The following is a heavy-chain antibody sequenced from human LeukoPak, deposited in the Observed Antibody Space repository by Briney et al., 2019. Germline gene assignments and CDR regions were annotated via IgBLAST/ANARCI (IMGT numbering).Heavy chain of an antibody. D-gene: IGHD2-21*02. V-gene: IGHV3-15*01. CDR3: TTAMVVTAILYFQH. CDR1: GFTFSDAC. CDR2: IKSKTDDETT. Sequence: GGSLRLSCAASGFTFSDACMSWVRQAPGKGLEWVGRIKSKTDDETTDYAAPVKGRFTISRDDSKNTLYPQMNSLKTEDTAVYYCTTAMVVTAILYFQHWGQGTLVTVSS. J-gene: IGHJ1*01.